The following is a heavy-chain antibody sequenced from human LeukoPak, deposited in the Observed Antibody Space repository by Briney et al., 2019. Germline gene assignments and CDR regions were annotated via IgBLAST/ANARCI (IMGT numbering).Heavy chain of an antibody. Sequence: ASVKVSCKASGYTFTSHFMHWVRQAPGQGLEWMGIINPRGGSTSYTQKFQGRVTMTRDTSTSTVYMELSSLRSEDTAVYYCARVNYDSSENWYFDLWGRGTLVTVSS. CDR1: GYTFTSHF. CDR3: ARVNYDSSENWYFDL. V-gene: IGHV1-46*01. D-gene: IGHD3-22*01. J-gene: IGHJ2*01. CDR2: INPRGGST.